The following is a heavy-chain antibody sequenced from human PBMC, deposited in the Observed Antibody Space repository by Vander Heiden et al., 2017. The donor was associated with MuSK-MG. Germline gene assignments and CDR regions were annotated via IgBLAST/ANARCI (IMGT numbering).Heavy chain of an antibody. CDR1: GFTFRSYA. V-gene: IGHV3-23*01. Sequence: EVQLMESGGGLVQPGGSLRLSCASSGFTFRSYALSWVRQAPGKGLEWVSAIRGSDDNTYYADSVKGRFTISRDNSKDTLYLQMNSLRAEDTAVYYCAKDRASSGWRFDLWGRGTLVTVSS. D-gene: IGHD2-15*01. J-gene: IGHJ2*01. CDR3: AKDRASSGWRFDL. CDR2: IRGSDDNT.